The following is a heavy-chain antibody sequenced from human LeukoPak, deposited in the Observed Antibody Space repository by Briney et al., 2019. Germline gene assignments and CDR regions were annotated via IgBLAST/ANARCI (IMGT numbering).Heavy chain of an antibody. V-gene: IGHV4-59*01. CDR3: ARGGALGYCSSISCRPFDI. J-gene: IGHJ3*02. Sequence: SETLSLTCTVSGGSISSYYWSWIRQPPGKGLEWIGYIYYSGSTNYNPSLKSRVTISVDTSKNQFSLKLSSVTAADTAVYYCARGGALGYCSSISCRPFDIWGQGTMVTVSS. CDR2: IYYSGST. D-gene: IGHD2-2*01. CDR1: GGSISSYY.